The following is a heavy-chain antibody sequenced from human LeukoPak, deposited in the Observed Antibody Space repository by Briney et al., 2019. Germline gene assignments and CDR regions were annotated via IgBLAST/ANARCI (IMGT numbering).Heavy chain of an antibody. CDR1: GFTFSSYS. V-gene: IGHV3-7*01. D-gene: IGHD6-13*01. CDR3: ARRGYSTSWDIPDY. CDR2: IKQDGSEK. Sequence: PGGSLRLSCAASGFTFSSYSMNWVRQAPGKGLEWVANIKQDGSEKYYVDSVKGRFTISRDNAKSSLHLEMNSLRAEDTAIYYCARRGYSTSWDIPDYWGQGTLVTVSS. J-gene: IGHJ4*02.